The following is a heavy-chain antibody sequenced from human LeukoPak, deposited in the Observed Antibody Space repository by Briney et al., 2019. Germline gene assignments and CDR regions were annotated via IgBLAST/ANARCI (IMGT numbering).Heavy chain of an antibody. CDR1: GFTFSSYA. CDR3: AKLDY. Sequence: GGSLSLSCAASGFTFSSYAMSWVRQAPGKGLEWVSAISGSGGSTYHAHSVKGRFPISRDTSKNPPYLQMHSLRAEDTAVYYCAKLDYWGQGPLVTVSS. CDR2: ISGSGGST. J-gene: IGHJ4*02. V-gene: IGHV3-23*01.